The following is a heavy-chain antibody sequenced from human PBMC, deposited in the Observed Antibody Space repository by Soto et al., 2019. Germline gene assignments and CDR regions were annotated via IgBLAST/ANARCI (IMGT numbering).Heavy chain of an antibody. Sequence: QVQLQESGPGLVKPSETLSLTCTVSGGSISSYYWSWIRQPPGKGLEWIGYIYYSGITNYNPSLKSRVTISVDTSKNQFSLKLSSVTGADTAVYYCARYKSNYYYGMDVWGQGTTVTVS. CDR1: GGSISSYY. D-gene: IGHD1-20*01. CDR2: IYYSGIT. CDR3: ARYKSNYYYGMDV. V-gene: IGHV4-59*01. J-gene: IGHJ6*02.